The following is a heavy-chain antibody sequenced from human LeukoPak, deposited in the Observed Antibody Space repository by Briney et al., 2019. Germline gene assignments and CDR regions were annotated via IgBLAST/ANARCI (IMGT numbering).Heavy chain of an antibody. CDR2: INHSGST. V-gene: IGHV4-34*01. Sequence: PSETLSLTCAVYGGSFSGYYWSWIRQPPGKGLEWIGEINHSGSTNYNPSLKSRVTISVDTSKNQFSLKLSSVTAADTAVYYCASVRGYSYGYGYWGQGTLVTVSP. J-gene: IGHJ4*02. D-gene: IGHD5-18*01. CDR1: GGSFSGYY. CDR3: ASVRGYSYGYGY.